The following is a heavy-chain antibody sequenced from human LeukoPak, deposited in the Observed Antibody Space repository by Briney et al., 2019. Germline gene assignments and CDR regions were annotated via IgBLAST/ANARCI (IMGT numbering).Heavy chain of an antibody. CDR1: GYTFTSYG. CDR3: ARGKYDILTGYWYYYGMDV. CDR2: ISAYNGNT. J-gene: IGHJ6*02. Sequence: ASVKVSCKASGYTFTSYGISWVRQAPGQGLEWMGWISAYNGNTNYAQKLQGRVTMTTDTSTSTAYMELRSLRSDDTAVYYCARGKYDILTGYWYYYGMDVWGQGTTVTVFS. D-gene: IGHD3-9*01. V-gene: IGHV1-18*01.